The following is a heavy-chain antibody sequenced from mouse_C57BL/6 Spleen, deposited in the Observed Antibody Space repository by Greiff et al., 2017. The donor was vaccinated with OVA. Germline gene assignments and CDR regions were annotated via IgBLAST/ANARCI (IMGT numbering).Heavy chain of an antibody. D-gene: IGHD2-10*01. J-gene: IGHJ4*01. Sequence: QVQLQQSGAELVRPGASVTLSCKASGYTFTDYEMHWVKQTPVHGLEWIGAIDPETGGTAYNQKFKGKAILAADKSSSTAYMELRSLTSEDSAVYYCTSTLPYYAMDYWGQGTSVTVSS. CDR3: TSTLPYYAMDY. V-gene: IGHV1-15*01. CDR2: IDPETGGT. CDR1: GYTFTDYE.